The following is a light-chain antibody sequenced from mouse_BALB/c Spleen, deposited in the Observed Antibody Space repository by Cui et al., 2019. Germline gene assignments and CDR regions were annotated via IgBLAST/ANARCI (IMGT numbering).Light chain of an antibody. V-gene: IGKV4-57*01. CDR2: STS. Sequence: QIVLTQSPAIMSASPGEKVTITCSASSSVSYMHWFQQKPGTSPKLWIYSTSNLASGVPARFSGSGSGTSYCLTISRMEAEDAATYYCQQRSSYPLTFGAGTKLELK. CDR3: QQRSSYPLT. CDR1: SSVSY. J-gene: IGKJ5*01.